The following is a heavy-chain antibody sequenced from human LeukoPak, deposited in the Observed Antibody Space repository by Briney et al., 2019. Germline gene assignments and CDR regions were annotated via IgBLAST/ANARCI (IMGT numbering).Heavy chain of an antibody. V-gene: IGHV3-23*01. CDR1: GFRFSSCA. D-gene: IGHD6-13*01. CDR3: AKGGSWYYFSDY. J-gene: IGHJ4*02. CDR2: ISGSGGSS. Sequence: PGGSLRLSCAASGFRFSSCAMSWVRQAPGKGLEWVSGISGSGGSSYYADSVRGRFTISRDNSKNTLYLQMNSLRAEDTAVYYCAKGGSWYYFSDYWGQGTLVTVSS.